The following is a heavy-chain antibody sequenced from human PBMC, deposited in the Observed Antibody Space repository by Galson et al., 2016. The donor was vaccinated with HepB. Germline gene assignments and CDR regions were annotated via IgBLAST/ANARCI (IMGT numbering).Heavy chain of an antibody. J-gene: IGHJ6*02. V-gene: IGHV3-48*02. CDR2: ISSSRSPI. D-gene: IGHD7-27*01. Sequence: SLRLSCAASGFTFSSYSMNWVRQAPGKGLEWVSYISSSRSPIYHADSVKGRFTISRDNAKNSLYLLMNILRDEDTAVYYCARALRSPNRGMYYYGMDVWGQGTTVTVSS. CDR3: ARALRSPNRGMYYYGMDV. CDR1: GFTFSSYS.